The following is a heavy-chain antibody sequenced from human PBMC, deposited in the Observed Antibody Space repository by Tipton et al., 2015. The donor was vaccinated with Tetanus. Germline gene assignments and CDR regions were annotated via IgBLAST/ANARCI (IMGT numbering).Heavy chain of an antibody. CDR1: GFTFSSYA. Sequence: SLRLSCAASGFTFSSYAMSWVRQAPGKGLEWVSAISGSGGSTYYADSVKGRFTISRDNSKNTLYLQMNSLRAEDTAVYYCAKDRGGYYYGMDVWGQGTTVTVSS. CDR3: AKDRGGYYYGMDV. V-gene: IGHV3-23*01. CDR2: ISGSGGST. J-gene: IGHJ6*02.